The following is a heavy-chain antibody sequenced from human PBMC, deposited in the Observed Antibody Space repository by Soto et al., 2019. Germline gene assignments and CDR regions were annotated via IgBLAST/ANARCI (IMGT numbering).Heavy chain of an antibody. J-gene: IGHJ4*02. D-gene: IGHD3-3*01. CDR3: AKGRYDFWSPYYFDS. Sequence: EVRLEEAGGGFVQPGGSLRVSCSGSGFIFSSFWMHWVRQGPGKGLEWVSRINGDGASLAYAESVKGRFSISRDNVKNTLHLQMDSLRDEDTALYYCAKGRYDFWSPYYFDSWGQGTLVTVSS. CDR2: INGDGASL. V-gene: IGHV3-74*03. CDR1: GFIFSSFW.